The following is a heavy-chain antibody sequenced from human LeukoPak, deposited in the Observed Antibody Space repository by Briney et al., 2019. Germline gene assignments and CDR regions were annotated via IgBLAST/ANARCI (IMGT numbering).Heavy chain of an antibody. CDR2: IYYSGST. V-gene: IGHV4-59*08. CDR1: GGSISSYY. J-gene: IGHJ2*01. Sequence: SETLSLTCTVSGGSISSYYWSWIRQPPGKGLEWIGYIYYSGSTNYNPSLKSRVTISVDTSKNQFSLKLSSVTAADTAVYYCARRHASGGWYRDWYFDLWGRGTLVTVSS. CDR3: ARRHASGGWYRDWYFDL. D-gene: IGHD6-19*01.